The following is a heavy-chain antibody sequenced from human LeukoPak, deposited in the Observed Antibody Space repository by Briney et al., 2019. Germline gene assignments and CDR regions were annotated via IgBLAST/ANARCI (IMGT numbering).Heavy chain of an antibody. CDR2: IWYDGSNK. V-gene: IGHV3-33*01. CDR3: ARDYSLITSNPEDYYYGMDV. CDR1: GFTFSSYG. J-gene: IGHJ6*02. Sequence: GGSLRLSCAASGFTFSSYGMHWVRQAPGKGLEWVAVIWYDGSNKYYADSVKGRFTISRDNSKNTLYLQMNSLRAEDTAVYYCARDYSLITSNPEDYYYGMDVWGQGTTVTVSS. D-gene: IGHD1-14*01.